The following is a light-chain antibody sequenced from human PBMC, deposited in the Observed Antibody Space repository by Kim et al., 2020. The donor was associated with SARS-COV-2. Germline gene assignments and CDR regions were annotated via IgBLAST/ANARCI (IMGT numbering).Light chain of an antibody. V-gene: IGLV1-47*01. Sequence: GQRVTLSCSGSISNIGSHSVYWYQQFPGTAPKLLIYRNDQRPSGVPDRFSGSKSGTSASLAISGLRSADEADYYCAARDDTLSGFLFGGGTKVTVL. CDR2: RND. CDR1: ISNIGSHS. CDR3: AARDDTLSGFL. J-gene: IGLJ1*01.